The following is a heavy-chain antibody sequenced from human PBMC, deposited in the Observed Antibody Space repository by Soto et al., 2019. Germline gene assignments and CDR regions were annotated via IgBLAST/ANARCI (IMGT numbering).Heavy chain of an antibody. J-gene: IGHJ5*02. CDR1: GYTFTRYD. V-gene: IGHV1-8*01. CDR3: ARGRVKYCSGCSCRRNWFDP. D-gene: IGHD2-15*01. Sequence: ASVKVSCKASGYTFTRYDINWVRQATGQGLEWMGWMNPNSGNTGYAQKFQDRVTMTRNTSISTAYMELSRLRSEDTAVYYCARGRVKYCSGCSCRRNWFDPWGQGTLVTVSS. CDR2: MNPNSGNT.